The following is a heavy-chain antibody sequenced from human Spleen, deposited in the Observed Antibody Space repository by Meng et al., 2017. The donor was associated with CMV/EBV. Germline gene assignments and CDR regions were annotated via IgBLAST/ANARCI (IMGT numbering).Heavy chain of an antibody. D-gene: IGHD6-13*01. CDR1: GGNFSSYA. J-gene: IGHJ4*02. CDR2: IIPALDTT. CDR3: ASGAFISRCFAY. Sequence: CRASGGNFSSYAFSWVRQAPGQGLEWMGGIIPALDTTYYAQKFQGRVTITTDESTSTAYMELSSLRSEDTAVYYCASGAFISRCFAYWGQGSLVTVSS. V-gene: IGHV1-69*05.